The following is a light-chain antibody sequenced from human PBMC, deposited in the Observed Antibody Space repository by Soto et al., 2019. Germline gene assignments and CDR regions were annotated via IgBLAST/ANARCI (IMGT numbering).Light chain of an antibody. V-gene: IGLV2-23*02. CDR1: SSDVGSYNR. CDR2: EVN. CDR3: CSSVGGPIWV. Sequence: QSVLTQPASVSGSPGQSITISCTGTSSDVGSYNRVSWYQQYPGKAPTLMIYEVNKRPSGVSNRFSGSKSGNTASLTISGLQAEDEADYHCCSSVGGPIWVFGGGTQLTVL. J-gene: IGLJ3*02.